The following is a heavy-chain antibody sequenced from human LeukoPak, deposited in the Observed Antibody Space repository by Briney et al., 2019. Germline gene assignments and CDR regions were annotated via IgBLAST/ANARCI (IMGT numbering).Heavy chain of an antibody. CDR1: GYTFTGYY. V-gene: IGHV1-2*06. CDR3: AAYDSSDYYYARGSLDY. J-gene: IGHJ4*02. CDR2: INPNSGGT. Sequence: GASVKVSCKASGYTFTGYYMHWVRQAPGQGLEWMGRINPNSGGTNYAQKFQGRVTMTRDTSISTAYMELSRLRSDDTAVYYCAAYDSSDYYYARGSLDYWGQGTLVTVSS. D-gene: IGHD3-22*01.